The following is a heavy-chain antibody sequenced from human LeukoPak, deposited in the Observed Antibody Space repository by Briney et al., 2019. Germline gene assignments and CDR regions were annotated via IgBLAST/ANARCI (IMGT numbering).Heavy chain of an antibody. CDR3: AREWQWDY. CDR1: GFTFRSYA. V-gene: IGHV3-30-3*01. D-gene: IGHD6-19*01. Sequence: PGGSLRLSCAASGFTFRSYAMHGVGKAPGKGLEWVAVISYDGSNKYYADSVKGRFTISRDNSKNTLYLQMNSLRAEDTAVYYCAREWQWDYWGQGTLVTVSS. J-gene: IGHJ4*02. CDR2: ISYDGSNK.